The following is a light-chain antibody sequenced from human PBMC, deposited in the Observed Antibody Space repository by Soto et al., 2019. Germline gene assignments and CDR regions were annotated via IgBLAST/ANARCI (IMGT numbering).Light chain of an antibody. CDR3: QQSGSSLWT. V-gene: IGKV3-20*01. J-gene: IGKJ1*01. CDR2: DTS. CDR1: QSIGSDY. Sequence: EIVLTQSPGPLSLSPGQRATLSCRASQSIGSDYLAWYQQKPGQAPRLLIYDTSTRATGIPDRFGGSGSGTDFPLTISRLEPEDFAVYSCQQSGSSLWTFGQGTKVEIK.